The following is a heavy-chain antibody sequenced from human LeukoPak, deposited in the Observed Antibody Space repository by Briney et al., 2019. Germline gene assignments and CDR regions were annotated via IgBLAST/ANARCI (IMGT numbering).Heavy chain of an antibody. V-gene: IGHV3-23*01. CDR1: GFTFSSYA. J-gene: IGHJ4*02. CDR3: AKYFVVVSYYFDY. CDR2: ISGSGGST. D-gene: IGHD2-21*01. Sequence: GGSLRLSCEASGFTFSSYAMSWVRQAPGKGLEWVSAISGSGGSTYYADSVKGRFTISRDNSKNTLYMQMNSLRAEDTAVYYCAKYFVVVSYYFDYWGQGTLVTVSS.